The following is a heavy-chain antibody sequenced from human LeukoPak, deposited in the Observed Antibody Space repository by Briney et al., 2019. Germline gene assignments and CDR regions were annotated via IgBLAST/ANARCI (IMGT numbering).Heavy chain of an antibody. CDR3: AKDYCSSTTCYYNY. J-gene: IGHJ4*02. V-gene: IGHV3-9*01. Sequence: GRSLRLSCAASGFTFDDYVMHWVRQAPGKGLEWVSGISWNSGNIGYADSVKGRFTISRDNAKNSLFLQMNSLRAEDTALYYCAKDYCSSTTCYYNYWGQGTLVTVPS. CDR1: GFTFDDYV. CDR2: ISWNSGNI. D-gene: IGHD2-2*01.